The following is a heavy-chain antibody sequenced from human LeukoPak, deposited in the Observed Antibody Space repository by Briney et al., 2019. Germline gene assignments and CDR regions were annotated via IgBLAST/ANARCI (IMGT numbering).Heavy chain of an antibody. Sequence: GESLKISCQGSGYLFTSYWIGWVRQMPGKGLEWMGLIYPGNSEAKYSPSSQGQVTISADNSVNTAYVQWSSLKASDTAIYYCARHGATGPSDWGQGTLVTVSS. V-gene: IGHV5-51*01. CDR2: IYPGNSEA. CDR3: ARHGATGPSD. J-gene: IGHJ4*02. CDR1: GYLFTSYW.